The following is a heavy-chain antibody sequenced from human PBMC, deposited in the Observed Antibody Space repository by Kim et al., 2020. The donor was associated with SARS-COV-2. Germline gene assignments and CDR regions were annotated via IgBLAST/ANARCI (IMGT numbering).Heavy chain of an antibody. CDR1: GYTFTSYD. J-gene: IGHJ6*03. Sequence: ASVKVSCKASGYTFTSYDINWVRQATGQGLEWMGWMNPNSGNTGYAQKFQGRVTMTRNTSRSTAYMELSSLRSEDTAVYYCARGRRGRGIVEVVAATDYYYMDVWGKGTMVTVSS. CDR2: MNPNSGNT. CDR3: ARGRRGRGIVEVVAATDYYYMDV. D-gene: IGHD2-15*01. V-gene: IGHV1-8*01.